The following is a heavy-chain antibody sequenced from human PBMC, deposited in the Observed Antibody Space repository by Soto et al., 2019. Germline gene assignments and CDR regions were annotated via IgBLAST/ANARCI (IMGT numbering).Heavy chain of an antibody. CDR1: GGSISSGGYS. CDR3: ARGMTTVTTVDY. J-gene: IGHJ4*02. CDR2: IYHSGST. V-gene: IGHV4-30-2*01. D-gene: IGHD4-17*01. Sequence: QLQLQESGSGLVKPSQTLSLTCAVSGGSISSGGYSWSWIRQPPGKGLECIGYIYHSGSTYYTPSLKSRVTISVDRSKIQCSLKLSSVTAADTAVQYCARGMTTVTTVDYWGQGTLVTVSS.